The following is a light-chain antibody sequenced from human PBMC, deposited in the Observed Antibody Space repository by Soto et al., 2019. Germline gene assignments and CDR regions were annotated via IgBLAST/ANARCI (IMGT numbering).Light chain of an antibody. Sequence: DIVLTPSPCTLYWSPWERATLSCMASQSVSSGYLAWYQQRPGQAPRLLIYGASTRATGIPDRFSGSGSGTDFTLTISRLEPEDFAVYYCQQYGTSPSTVGQGTKVDIK. CDR2: GAS. V-gene: IGKV3-20*01. CDR1: QSVSSGY. CDR3: QQYGTSPST. J-gene: IGKJ2*01.